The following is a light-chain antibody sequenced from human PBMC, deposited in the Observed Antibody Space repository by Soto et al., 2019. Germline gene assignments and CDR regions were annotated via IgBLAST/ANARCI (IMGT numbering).Light chain of an antibody. CDR1: QRVRSSH. V-gene: IGKV3-20*01. CDR3: QQYGSSPYT. J-gene: IGKJ2*01. CDR2: GAS. Sequence: EIVLTQSPGTLSLSPGERATLSCRASQRVRSSHLAWYQQKHGQAPRLLLYGASSRATGIPDRFSGSGSGTDFTLTISRLEPEDFAVYYCQQYGSSPYTFGQGTKREIK.